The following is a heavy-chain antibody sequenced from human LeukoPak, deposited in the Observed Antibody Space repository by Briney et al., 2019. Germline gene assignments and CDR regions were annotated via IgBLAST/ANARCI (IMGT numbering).Heavy chain of an antibody. CDR1: GYTFTSYY. V-gene: IGHV1-46*01. CDR3: ARAHGATSSSSIDY. Sequence: ASVKVSCKASGYTFTSYYMHWVRQAPGQGLEWMGIINPSGGSTSYAQKFRGRVTMTRDTSTSTAYMELRSLRSDDTAVYYCARAHGATSSSSIDYWGQGTLVTVSS. CDR2: INPSGGST. D-gene: IGHD1-26*01. J-gene: IGHJ4*02.